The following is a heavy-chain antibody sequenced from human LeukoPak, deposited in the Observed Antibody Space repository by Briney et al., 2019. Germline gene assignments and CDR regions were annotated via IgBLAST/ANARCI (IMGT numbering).Heavy chain of an antibody. J-gene: IGHJ4*02. V-gene: IGHV3-30-3*01. CDR2: ISYDGSNK. Sequence: PGGSLRLSCAASGFTFSSYAMHWVRQAPGKGLEWVAIISYDGSNKYYAGSVKGRFTISRDNSKNTLYLQMNSLRAEDAAVYYCARDPGGYSYAYYFDYWGQGTLVTVSS. D-gene: IGHD5-18*01. CDR1: GFTFSSYA. CDR3: ARDPGGYSYAYYFDY.